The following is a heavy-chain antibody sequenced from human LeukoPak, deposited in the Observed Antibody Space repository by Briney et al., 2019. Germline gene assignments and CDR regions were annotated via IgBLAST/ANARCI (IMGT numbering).Heavy chain of an antibody. CDR1: GFTVSSYY. CDR2: FYRGAST. V-gene: IGHV3-53*01. Sequence: GGSLRLSCAASGFTVSSYYMSWVRQPPGKGLEWVSIFYRGASTYYADSVKGRFTISRDNSKNTVYLQMNSLRAEDTAVYYCAKNRGSWSLDSWGQGTLVTVSS. D-gene: IGHD6-13*01. J-gene: IGHJ4*02. CDR3: AKNRGSWSLDS.